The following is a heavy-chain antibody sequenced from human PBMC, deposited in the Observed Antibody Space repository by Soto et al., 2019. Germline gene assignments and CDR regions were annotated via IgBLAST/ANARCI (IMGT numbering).Heavy chain of an antibody. J-gene: IGHJ4*02. D-gene: IGHD3-10*01. CDR3: AKVRAPYYYGSGSYYLGDY. V-gene: IGHV3-23*01. Sequence: EVQLLESGGGLVQPGGSLRLSCAASGFTFSSYAMSWVCQAPGKGLEWVSAISGSGGSTYYADSVKGRFTISRDNSKNTLYLQMNSLRAEDTAVYYCAKVRAPYYYGSGSYYLGDYWGQGTLVTVSS. CDR2: ISGSGGST. CDR1: GFTFSSYA.